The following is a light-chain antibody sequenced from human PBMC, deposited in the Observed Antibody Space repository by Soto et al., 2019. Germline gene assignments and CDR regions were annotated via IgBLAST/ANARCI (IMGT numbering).Light chain of an antibody. Sequence: DIQMTQSPSSLSASAGDRVTITCRASQSIDTFLNWYQHKPGKAPKLLIYDASTLQSGVPSRFSGSGSGRDFTLTITRLQPEDFATYYCQQSYSSSATIFGQGTKVDIK. V-gene: IGKV1-39*01. J-gene: IGKJ2*01. CDR1: QSIDTF. CDR3: QQSYSSSATI. CDR2: DAS.